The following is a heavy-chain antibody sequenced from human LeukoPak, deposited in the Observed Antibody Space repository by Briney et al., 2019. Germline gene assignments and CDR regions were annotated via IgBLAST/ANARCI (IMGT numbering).Heavy chain of an antibody. CDR2: IYYSGST. CDR3: ARFVVVVAADAFDI. CDR1: GGSISSHY. V-gene: IGHV4-59*11. D-gene: IGHD2-15*01. Sequence: SETLSLTCTVSGGSISSHYWSWIRQPPGKGLEWIGYIYYSGSTNYNPSLKSRVTISVDTSKNQFSLKLSSVTAADTAVYYCARFVVVVAADAFDISGQGTMVTVSS. J-gene: IGHJ3*02.